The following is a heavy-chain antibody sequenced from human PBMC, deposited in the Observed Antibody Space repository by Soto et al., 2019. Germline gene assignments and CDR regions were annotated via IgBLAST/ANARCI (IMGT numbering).Heavy chain of an antibody. D-gene: IGHD2-15*01. Sequence: VASVKVSCKASGYTFSSYSMHWVRQAPGQRLEWMGWINAGNGNTKYSQKFQGRVTITRDTSASTAYMDLSSLRSEDTAVYYCARDILFDYWGQGTLVTVSS. CDR3: ARDILFDY. J-gene: IGHJ4*02. CDR2: INAGNGNT. CDR1: GYTFSSYS. V-gene: IGHV1-3*01.